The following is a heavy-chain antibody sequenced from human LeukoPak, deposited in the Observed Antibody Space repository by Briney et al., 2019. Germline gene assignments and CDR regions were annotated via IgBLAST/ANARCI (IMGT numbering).Heavy chain of an antibody. J-gene: IGHJ4*02. CDR3: ARRVRAAAGLYYFDY. Sequence: PSETLSLTCTVSGDSISNYYWNWIRQSPGKGLEWIGSIYYSGSTNYNPSLKSRVTISVDTSKNQFSLNLSSVTAADTAVYYCARRVRAAAGLYYFDYWGQGTLVTVSS. D-gene: IGHD6-13*01. V-gene: IGHV4-59*08. CDR2: IYYSGST. CDR1: GDSISNYY.